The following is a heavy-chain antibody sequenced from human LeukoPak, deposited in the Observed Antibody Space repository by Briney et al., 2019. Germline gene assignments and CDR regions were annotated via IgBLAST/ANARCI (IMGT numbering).Heavy chain of an antibody. CDR1: GGSISSSSYY. CDR3: ARQSQLWFGELAYFDY. V-gene: IGHV4-39*01. J-gene: IGHJ4*02. CDR2: IYYSGST. Sequence: SETLSLTCTVSGGSISSSSYYWGWILQPPGKGLEWIVSIYYSGSTYYTPSLKSRVTISVDTSKNQFSMKLSSVTAADAAVYYCARQSQLWFGELAYFDYWGQGTLVTVSS. D-gene: IGHD3-10*01.